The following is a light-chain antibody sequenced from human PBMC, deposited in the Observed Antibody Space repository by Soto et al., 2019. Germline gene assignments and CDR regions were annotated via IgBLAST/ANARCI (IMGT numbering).Light chain of an antibody. V-gene: IGLV2-8*01. CDR2: EVT. Sequence: QSALTQPPSASGSPGQSVTISCTGTSSDVGGYNYVSWYQQHPGKAPKLMIYEVTKRPSGVPDRFSGSKSANTASLTVSGLQADDEADYYCCSYAGNNNPVVFGGGTQLTVL. CDR3: CSYAGNNNPVV. CDR1: SSDVGGYNY. J-gene: IGLJ2*01.